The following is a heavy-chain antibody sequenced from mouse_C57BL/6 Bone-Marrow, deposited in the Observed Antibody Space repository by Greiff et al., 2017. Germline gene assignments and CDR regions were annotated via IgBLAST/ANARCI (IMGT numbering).Heavy chain of an antibody. CDR2: IRNKANGYTT. CDR3: ARDGAITTVVDFDV. V-gene: IGHV7-3*01. Sequence: EVNVVESGGGLVQPGGSLSLSCAASGFTFTDYYMSLVRQPPGKALEWLGFIRNKANGYTTEYSASVKGRFTISRDNSQSILYLQMNALGAEDSATYYCARDGAITTVVDFDVWGTGTTVTVSS. CDR1: GFTFTDYY. D-gene: IGHD1-1*01. J-gene: IGHJ1*03.